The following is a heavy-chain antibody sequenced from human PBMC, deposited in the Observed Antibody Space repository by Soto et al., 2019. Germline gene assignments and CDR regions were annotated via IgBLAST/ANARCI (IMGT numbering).Heavy chain of an antibody. CDR2: INHSGTI. V-gene: IGHV4-34*01. Sequence: PSGTLSLTCSVNGGSFSYYYWSWIRQSPGKGLEWIGEINHSGTINFNPSLKSRVTISIDTSENQFSLTLRSVTAADTAIYYCARSFRGVSLDWGQGTLVTVSS. CDR1: GGSFSYYY. CDR3: ARSFRGVSLD. D-gene: IGHD3-10*01. J-gene: IGHJ4*02.